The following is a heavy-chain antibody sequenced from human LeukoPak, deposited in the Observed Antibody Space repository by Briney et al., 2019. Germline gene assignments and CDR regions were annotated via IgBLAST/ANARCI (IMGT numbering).Heavy chain of an antibody. Sequence: PSETLSLTCTVPGGSVSRGGYYWNWIRQHPGKGLEWIGEINQSGSANYNPSLKSRVTISVDTSKNQFSLRLSSVTAADTAVYYCARGLEDDYGSEWGQGTLVTVSS. CDR3: ARGLEDDYGSE. V-gene: IGHV4-34*01. D-gene: IGHD3-10*01. CDR2: INQSGSA. CDR1: GGSVSRGGYY. J-gene: IGHJ4*02.